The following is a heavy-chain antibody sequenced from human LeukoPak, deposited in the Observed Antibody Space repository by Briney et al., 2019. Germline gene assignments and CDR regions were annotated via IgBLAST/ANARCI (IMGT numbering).Heavy chain of an antibody. J-gene: IGHJ4*02. Sequence: SETLSLTCTVSGGSISSSSYYWAWIRQPPGKGLEWIGSIYYSGSTYYNPSLKSRVTISVDTSKNQFSLKLSSVTAADTAVYYCARGGWDYWGQGTLVTVSS. CDR1: GGSISSSSYY. CDR2: IYYSGST. V-gene: IGHV4-39*07. CDR3: ARGGWDY.